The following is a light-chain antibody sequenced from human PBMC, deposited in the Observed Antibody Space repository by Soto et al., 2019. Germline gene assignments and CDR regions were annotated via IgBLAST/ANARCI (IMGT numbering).Light chain of an antibody. CDR1: SSNIGSNY. CDR3: AAWDDSLSVV. Sequence: QSALTQPPSASGTPGQRVTISCSGSSSNIGSNYVYWYQQLPGPAPKLLIYRNNQRPSGVPDRFSGSKSGTSASLAISGLRSEDEADYYCAAWDDSLSVVFGGGTKLTVL. V-gene: IGLV1-47*01. J-gene: IGLJ2*01. CDR2: RNN.